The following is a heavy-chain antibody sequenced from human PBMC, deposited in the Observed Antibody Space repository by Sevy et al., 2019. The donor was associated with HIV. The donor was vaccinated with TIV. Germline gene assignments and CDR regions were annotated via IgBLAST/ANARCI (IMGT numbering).Heavy chain of an antibody. V-gene: IGHV3-15*01. CDR2: IKSKTDGGTT. J-gene: IGHJ3*02. D-gene: IGHD3-3*01. Sequence: GGSLRLSCAASGFTISSNYLSWVRQVPGKGLEWVGRIKSKTDGGTTDYAAPVKGRFTISTDESKNTLYLQMNSLKTEDTAVYYCTTETGISDYDFWSGRADTLDNWGQGTMVTVSS. CDR3: TTETGISDYDFWSGRADTLDN. CDR1: GFTISSNY.